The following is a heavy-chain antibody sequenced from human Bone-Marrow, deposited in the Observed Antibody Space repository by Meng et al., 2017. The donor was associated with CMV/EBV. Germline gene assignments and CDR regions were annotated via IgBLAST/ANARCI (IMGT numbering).Heavy chain of an antibody. CDR1: GYTFTGYY. J-gene: IGHJ3*02. D-gene: IGHD1-26*01. CDR2: INPNSGGT. V-gene: IGHV1-2*02. CDR3: ARAGAGGYAFDI. Sequence: ASVKVSCKASGYTFTGYYMHWVRQAPGQGLEWMGWINPNSGGTNYVQKFQGRVTMTRNTSISTAYMELSSLRSEDTAVYYCARAGAGGYAFDIWGQGTMVTVSS.